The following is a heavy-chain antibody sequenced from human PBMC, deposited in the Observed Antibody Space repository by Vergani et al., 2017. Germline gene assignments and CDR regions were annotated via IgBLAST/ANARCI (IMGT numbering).Heavy chain of an antibody. V-gene: IGHV4-4*02. J-gene: IGHJ2*01. Sequence: QVQLQESGPGLVKPSGTLSLTCAVSGGSISSSNWWSWVRQPPGKGLEWIGEIFHSGSTNYNPSLKSRVTISVDKSKNQFSLKLSSVTAADTAVYYCAREGGGSRIPYWYFDLWGRGTLVTVSS. D-gene: IGHD2-15*01. CDR1: GGSISSSNW. CDR2: IFHSGST. CDR3: AREGGGSRIPYWYFDL.